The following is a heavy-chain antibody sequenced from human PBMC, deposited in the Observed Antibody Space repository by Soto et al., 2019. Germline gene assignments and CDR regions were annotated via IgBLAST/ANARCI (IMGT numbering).Heavy chain of an antibody. D-gene: IGHD3-10*01. CDR2: IYYSGST. CDR1: GGSISSSSYY. V-gene: IGHV4-39*01. CDR3: ATPGFGDGDY. J-gene: IGHJ4*02. Sequence: QLQLQESGPGLVKPSETLSLTCTVSGGSISSSSYYWGWIRQPPGKGLEWIGSIYYSGSTHYNPSLKSRVTISVDTSKNQFSLKLSSVTAADTAVYYCATPGFGDGDYWGQGTLVTVSS.